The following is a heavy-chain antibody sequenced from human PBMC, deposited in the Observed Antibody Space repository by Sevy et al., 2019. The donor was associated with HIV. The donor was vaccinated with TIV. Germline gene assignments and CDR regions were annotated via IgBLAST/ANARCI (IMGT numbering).Heavy chain of an antibody. CDR2: IYDSGST. V-gene: IGHV4-39*01. CDR3: ARRPEGPTGGTYYFDY. Sequence: SETLSLTCTVSGGSISSSSYYWGWIRQPPGKGLEWIGSIYDSGSTYYNPSLKSRVTISVDTSKNQFSLKLSSMTAADTAVYYCARRPEGPTGGTYYFDYWGQGTLVTVSS. J-gene: IGHJ4*02. D-gene: IGHD3-16*01. CDR1: GGSISSSSYY.